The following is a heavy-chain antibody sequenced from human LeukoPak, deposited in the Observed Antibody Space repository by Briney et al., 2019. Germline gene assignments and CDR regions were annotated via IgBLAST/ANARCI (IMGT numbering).Heavy chain of an antibody. J-gene: IGHJ4*02. Sequence: GGFLRLSCAASGFNFDEYGMIWVRQGLGKGLEWVSGINWNGDSTGNADSVKGRFTISRDNAKNSLYLQMNSLRAEDTALYYCARGGRGSWGQGTPVTVSS. CDR1: GFNFDEYG. CDR2: INWNGDST. CDR3: ARGGRGS. V-gene: IGHV3-20*04. D-gene: IGHD5-12*01.